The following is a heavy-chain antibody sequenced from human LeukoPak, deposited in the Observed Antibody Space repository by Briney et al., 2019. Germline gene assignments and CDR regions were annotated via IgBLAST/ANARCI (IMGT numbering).Heavy chain of an antibody. CDR2: IHYSGNT. CDR3: ARVGNWNYALVNYYFDY. D-gene: IGHD1-20*01. J-gene: IGHJ4*02. Sequence: SETLSLTCTVSGGSISSYYRIWMRQPPGKGLEWIGYIHYSGNTNYNPSLKTRVTVAVDTSKYQCSLKLTSVTAADTAVYYCARVGNWNYALVNYYFDYWGQGTLVTVSS. V-gene: IGHV4-59*01. CDR1: GGSISSYY.